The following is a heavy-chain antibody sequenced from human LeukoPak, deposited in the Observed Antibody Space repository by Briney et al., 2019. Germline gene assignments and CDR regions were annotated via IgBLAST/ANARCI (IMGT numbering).Heavy chain of an antibody. J-gene: IGHJ5*02. CDR2: IIPIFGTA. CDR1: GYTFTSYD. Sequence: ASVKVSCKASGYTFTSYDINWVRQAPGQGLEWMGRIIPIFGTANYAQKFQGRVTITTDESTSTAYMELSSLRSEDTAVYYCARGGITISPNWFDPWGQGTLVTVSS. CDR3: ARGGITISPNWFDP. D-gene: IGHD3-3*01. V-gene: IGHV1-69*05.